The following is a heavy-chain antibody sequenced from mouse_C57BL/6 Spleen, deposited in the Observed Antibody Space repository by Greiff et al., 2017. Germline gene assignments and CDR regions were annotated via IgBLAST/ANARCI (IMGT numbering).Heavy chain of an antibody. CDR2: ISNKANGYTT. V-gene: IGHV7-3*01. Sequence: EVQLVESGGGLVQPGGSLSLSCAASGFTFTAYYLSWVRQPPGKALEWLGFISNKANGYTTEYSASVKGRFTISRDNSQSILYLQMNALRAEDSATYDCARSGGKYFDYWGQGTTLTVSS. CDR1: GFTFTAYY. J-gene: IGHJ2*01. CDR3: ARSGGKYFDY.